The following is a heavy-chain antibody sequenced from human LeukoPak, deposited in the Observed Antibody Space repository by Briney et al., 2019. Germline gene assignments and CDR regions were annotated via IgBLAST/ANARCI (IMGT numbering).Heavy chain of an antibody. CDR1: GFTFSSYG. D-gene: IGHD2-2*01. V-gene: IGHV3-30*18. Sequence: PGGSLRLSCAASGFTFSSYGMHWVRQAPGKGLEWVAVVSYDGSNKYYADSVKGRFTISRDNSKNTLCLQMNSLRAEDTAVYYCAKLAGSSQLNWFDPWGQGTLVTVSS. CDR3: AKLAGSSQLNWFDP. CDR2: VSYDGSNK. J-gene: IGHJ5*02.